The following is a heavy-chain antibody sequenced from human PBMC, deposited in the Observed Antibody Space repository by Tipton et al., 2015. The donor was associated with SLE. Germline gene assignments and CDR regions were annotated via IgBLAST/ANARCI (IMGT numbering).Heavy chain of an antibody. CDR3: AGDSSGSYYDRGGYYQLANRHFDL. CDR1: GDSISNGDDY. CDR2: IYYGGGT. D-gene: IGHD3-22*01. J-gene: IGHJ4*02. Sequence: TLSLTCTVSGDSISNGDDYWSWIRQPPGKGLEWIGNIYYGGGTYYNPSLESRVTISLDTSRSQFSLRLSSVTAADTAVYYCAGDSSGSYYDRGGYYQLANRHFDLWGRGILVSVSS. V-gene: IGHV4-30-4*08.